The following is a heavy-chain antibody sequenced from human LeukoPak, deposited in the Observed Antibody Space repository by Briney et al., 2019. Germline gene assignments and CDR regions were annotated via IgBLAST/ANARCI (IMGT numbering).Heavy chain of an antibody. D-gene: IGHD3-3*01. CDR2: IYYSGST. V-gene: IGHV4-39*01. CDR3: ARYDFWRGYDPHGMDV. CDR1: GGSISSSSYY. J-gene: IGHJ6*02. Sequence: PSETLSLTCTVSGGSISSSSYYWGWIRQPPGKGLEWIGSIYYSGSTYYNPSLKSRVTISVDTSKNQFSLKLSSVTAADTAVYYCARYDFWRGYDPHGMDVWGQGTTVTVSS.